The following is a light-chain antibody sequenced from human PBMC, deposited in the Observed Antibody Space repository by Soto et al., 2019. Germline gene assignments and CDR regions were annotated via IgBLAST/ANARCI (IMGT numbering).Light chain of an antibody. CDR3: LLYYGGTYV. Sequence: QAVVTQEPSLTVSPGGQVTLPWASGTGAVTSGNYPSWFQQKPGQAPRALIYTTGNKHSWTPARFSGSLLGGKAALTLSGVQPEDEAEYYCLLYYGGTYVFGTGTKLTVL. CDR1: TGAVTSGNY. CDR2: TTG. J-gene: IGLJ1*01. V-gene: IGLV7-43*01.